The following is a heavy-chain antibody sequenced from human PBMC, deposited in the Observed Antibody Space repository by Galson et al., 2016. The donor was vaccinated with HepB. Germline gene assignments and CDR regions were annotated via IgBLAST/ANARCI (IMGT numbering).Heavy chain of an antibody. CDR2: IGTAGDA. V-gene: IGHV3-13*01. D-gene: IGHD6-19*01. J-gene: IGHJ6*02. Sequence: SLRLSCAASGFTFSNYDMHWVRQATGNGLEWVSAIGTAGDAYYPDSVKGRFTISRENAKNTLYLQMNSLTAGDTAVYYCARATLVSSGFFFYGMDVWGQGTTVIVSS. CDR1: GFTFSNYD. CDR3: ARATLVSSGFFFYGMDV.